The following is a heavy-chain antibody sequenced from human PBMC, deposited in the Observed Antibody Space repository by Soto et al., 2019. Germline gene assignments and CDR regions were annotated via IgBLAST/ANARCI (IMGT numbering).Heavy chain of an antibody. Sequence: PGGSLRLSCAASGFSFGSYALSWVRQAPGKGLEWVSTISGSDGKTFYADSVKGRFSISRDTSQSTLYLQMNSLRAEDTAVYYCARDSRSSATGTLFWGQGTLVTVSS. V-gene: IGHV3-23*01. CDR1: GFSFGSYA. J-gene: IGHJ4*02. D-gene: IGHD5-18*01. CDR2: ISGSDGKT. CDR3: ARDSRSSATGTLF.